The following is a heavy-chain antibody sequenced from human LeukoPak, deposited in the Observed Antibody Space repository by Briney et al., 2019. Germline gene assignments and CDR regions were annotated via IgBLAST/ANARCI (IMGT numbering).Heavy chain of an antibody. CDR3: AREGEIGYDLSDY. CDR2: INASGGST. Sequence: GASLKVSSKASGYTFTNYYMNWVRQAPGQGLEWMGIINASGGSTSYAQKFQGRVTVTRDTSTSTVYMELSSLRSEDTAMYYCAREGEIGYDLSDYCGQGTLVTVSS. CDR1: GYTFTNYY. D-gene: IGHD5-12*01. V-gene: IGHV1-46*01. J-gene: IGHJ4*02.